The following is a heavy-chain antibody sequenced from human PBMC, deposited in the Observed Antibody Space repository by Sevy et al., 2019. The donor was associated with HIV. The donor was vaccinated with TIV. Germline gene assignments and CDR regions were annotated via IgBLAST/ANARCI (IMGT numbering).Heavy chain of an antibody. J-gene: IGHJ4*02. Sequence: GGSLRLSCSAFGFTFQTFGMHWVRQAPGKGPEWLAVISSDGSNQNYADSVKGRFTISRDNSKNLLFLQMNSLIPNDTAVYFCTKESLRGTYIRGDFYHWGQGTLVTVSS. D-gene: IGHD3-10*02. CDR2: ISSDGSNQ. CDR3: TKESLRGTYIRGDFYH. V-gene: IGHV3-30*18. CDR1: GFTFQTFG.